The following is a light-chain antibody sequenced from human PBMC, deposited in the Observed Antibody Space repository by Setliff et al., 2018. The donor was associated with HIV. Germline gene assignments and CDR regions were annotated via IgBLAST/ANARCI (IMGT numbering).Light chain of an antibody. CDR1: SGNIATNY. J-gene: IGLJ2*01. CDR2: EDS. CDR3: QSYDSNNHVI. Sequence: NFMLTQSHSVSESPGKTVTISCTRSSGNIATNYVQWYQQRPGSSPTTVIYEDSQRPSGVPDRFSGSIDSSSNSASLTISGLKTEDEADYYCQSYDSNNHVIFGGGTKGTVL. V-gene: IGLV6-57*01.